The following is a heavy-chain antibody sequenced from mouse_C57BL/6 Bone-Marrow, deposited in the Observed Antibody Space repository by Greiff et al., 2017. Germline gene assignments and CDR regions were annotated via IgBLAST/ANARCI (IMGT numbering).Heavy chain of an antibody. J-gene: IGHJ2*01. Sequence: DVKLQESGGGLVKPGGSLKLSCAASGFTFSSYAMSWVRQTPEKRLECVATISDGGSYTYYPDNVKGRFTISRDNAKNNLYLQMSHLKSEDTAMYYCARDYYYGSADYWGQGTTLTVSS. V-gene: IGHV5-4*01. D-gene: IGHD1-1*01. CDR1: GFTFSSYA. CDR2: ISDGGSYT. CDR3: ARDYYYGSADY.